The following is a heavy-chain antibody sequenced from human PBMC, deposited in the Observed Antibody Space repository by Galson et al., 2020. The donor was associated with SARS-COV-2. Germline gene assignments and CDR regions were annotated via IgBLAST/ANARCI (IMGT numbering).Heavy chain of an antibody. Sequence: GGSLRLSCAASGFTFDDYGMSWVRQAPGKGLEWVSGINWNGGSTGYADSVKGRFTISRDNAKNSLYLQMNSLRAEDTALYYCARAKPGYCSSTSCYTGFDYWGQGTLVTVSS. J-gene: IGHJ4*02. CDR1: GFTFDDYG. D-gene: IGHD2-2*02. CDR2: INWNGGST. CDR3: ARAKPGYCSSTSCYTGFDY. V-gene: IGHV3-20*04.